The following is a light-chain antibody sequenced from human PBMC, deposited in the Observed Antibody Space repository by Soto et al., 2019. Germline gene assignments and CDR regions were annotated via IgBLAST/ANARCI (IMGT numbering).Light chain of an antibody. Sequence: QSALTQPASVSGSPGQSITISRTGTSSDVGGYNYVSWYQHLPGKAPKLMIFEVSNRPSGVSNRFSGSKSGNTASLTISGLQGDDEADYYCTSFTFSSSLVFGTGTKVTVL. CDR1: SSDVGGYNY. J-gene: IGLJ1*01. CDR3: TSFTFSSSLV. CDR2: EVS. V-gene: IGLV2-14*01.